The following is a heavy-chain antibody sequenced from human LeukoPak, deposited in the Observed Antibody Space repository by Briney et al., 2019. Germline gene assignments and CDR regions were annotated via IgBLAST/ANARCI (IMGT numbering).Heavy chain of an antibody. CDR2: IYYSGST. CDR3: ARSRYGSGSYFRRSGKNYYMDV. D-gene: IGHD3-10*01. J-gene: IGHJ6*03. Sequence: KPSGTLSLTCTVSGGSISSYYWSWIRQPPGKGLEWIGYIYYSGSTNYNPSLKSRVTISVDTSKNQFSLKLSSVTAADTAVYYCARSRYGSGSYFRRSGKNYYMDVWGKGTTVTVSS. V-gene: IGHV4-59*01. CDR1: GGSISSYY.